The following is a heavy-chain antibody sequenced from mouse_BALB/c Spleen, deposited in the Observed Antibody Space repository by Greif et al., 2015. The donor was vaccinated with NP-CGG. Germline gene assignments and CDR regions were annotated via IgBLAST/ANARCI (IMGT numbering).Heavy chain of an antibody. CDR3: ARELRGRFAY. D-gene: IGHD1-1*01. Sequence: QVQLKESGAELAKPGASVKMSCKASGYTFTSYWMHWVKQRPGQGLEWIGYINPSTGYTEYNQKFKDKATLTADKSSSTAYMQLSSLTSEDSAVYYCARELRGRFAYWGQGTLVTVSA. V-gene: IGHV1-7*01. J-gene: IGHJ3*01. CDR2: INPSTGYT. CDR1: GYTFTSYW.